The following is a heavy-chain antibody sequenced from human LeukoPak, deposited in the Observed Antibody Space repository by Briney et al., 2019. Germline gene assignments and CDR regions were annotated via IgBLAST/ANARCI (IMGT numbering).Heavy chain of an antibody. D-gene: IGHD1-1*01. CDR1: GFTFSNYA. Sequence: GGSLRLSCAATGFTFSNYAMNWVRQAPGKGLEWVSAISASGGSTYYADSVKGRFTISRDNSKNALYLQMNNLRAEDTALYYCAKGYWNPGYWGQGTLVTVSS. V-gene: IGHV3-23*01. CDR2: ISASGGST. CDR3: AKGYWNPGY. J-gene: IGHJ4*02.